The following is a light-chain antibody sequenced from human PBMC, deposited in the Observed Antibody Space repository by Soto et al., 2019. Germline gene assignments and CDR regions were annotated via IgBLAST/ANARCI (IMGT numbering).Light chain of an antibody. Sequence: QAVVTQPPSASGTPGQRVTVSCSGSSSNIASNTVNWYQQLPGTAPKLLIYSNDQRPSGVPDRFSASKSGTSASLAISGLQSEDEADYYCTSFARGSTLVFGGGTKLTVL. CDR1: SSNIASNT. CDR2: SND. J-gene: IGLJ3*02. V-gene: IGLV1-44*01. CDR3: TSFARGSTLV.